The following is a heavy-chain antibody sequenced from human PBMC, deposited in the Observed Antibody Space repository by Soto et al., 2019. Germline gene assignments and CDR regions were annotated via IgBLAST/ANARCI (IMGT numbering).Heavy chain of an antibody. CDR3: AKVASSGGGYDFWSGPFDY. V-gene: IGHV3-23*01. J-gene: IGHJ4*02. CDR1: GFTFSSYA. Sequence: GGSLRLSSAASGFTFSSYAMIWVRQAPGKGLEWVSAISGSGGSTYYADSVKGRFTISRDNSKNTLYLQMNSLRAEDTAVYYCAKVASSGGGYDFWSGPFDYWGQGTLVTVSS. CDR2: ISGSGGST. D-gene: IGHD3-3*01.